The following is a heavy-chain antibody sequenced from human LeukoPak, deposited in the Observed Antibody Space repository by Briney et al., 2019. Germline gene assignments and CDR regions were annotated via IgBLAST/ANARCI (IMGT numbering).Heavy chain of an antibody. CDR1: GYDFTDYS. D-gene: IGHD3-10*01. CDR3: ARQGSAGSNCDY. CDR2: INPRNDAT. J-gene: IGHJ4*02. Sequence: ASVTDSCKATGYDFTDYSVHGVRQAPGQGLEWVGIINPRNDATTYAQMFQGRVSMTSDTSTNTVYMELRSLKSEDTAVYYCARQGSAGSNCDYWGQGTLVTVSS. V-gene: IGHV1-46*01.